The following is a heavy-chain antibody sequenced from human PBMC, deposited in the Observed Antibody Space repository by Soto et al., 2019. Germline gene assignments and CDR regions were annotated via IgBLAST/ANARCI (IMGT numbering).Heavy chain of an antibody. J-gene: IGHJ4*02. CDR1: GGSISSGDYY. Sequence: SETLSLTCTVSGGSISSGDYYWSWIRQPPGKGLEWIGYIYYSGSTYYNPSLKSRVTISVDTSKNQFSLKLSSVTAADTAVYYCASRRGYSGYDRAFDYWGQGTLVTVSS. CDR3: ASRRGYSGYDRAFDY. V-gene: IGHV4-30-4*01. D-gene: IGHD5-12*01. CDR2: IYYSGST.